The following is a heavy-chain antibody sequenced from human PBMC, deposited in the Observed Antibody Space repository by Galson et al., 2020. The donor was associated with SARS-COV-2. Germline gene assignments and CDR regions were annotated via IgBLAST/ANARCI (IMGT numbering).Heavy chain of an antibody. J-gene: IGHJ3*02. CDR3: ATPRFTYYYDSSGYGAFDI. V-gene: IGHV3-48*03. D-gene: IGHD3-22*01. Sequence: GLEWVSYISRSGSTLYYADSVKGRFTISRDNAKNSLYLQMNSLRAEDTAVYYCATPRFTYYYDSSGYGAFDIWGQGTMVTVSS. CDR2: ISRSGSTL.